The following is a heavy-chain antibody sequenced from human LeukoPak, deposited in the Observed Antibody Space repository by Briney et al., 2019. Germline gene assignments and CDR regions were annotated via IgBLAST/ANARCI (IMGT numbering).Heavy chain of an antibody. CDR2: ISSSSSTI. Sequence: GGSLRLSCAASGFTFSSYGMHWVRQAPGKGLEWVSYISSSSSTIYYADSVKGRFTISRDNAKNSLYLQMNSLRDEDTAVYYCARVYRTVVTPWDYWGQGTLVTVSS. V-gene: IGHV3-48*02. CDR1: GFTFSSYG. J-gene: IGHJ4*02. CDR3: ARVYRTVVTPWDY. D-gene: IGHD4-23*01.